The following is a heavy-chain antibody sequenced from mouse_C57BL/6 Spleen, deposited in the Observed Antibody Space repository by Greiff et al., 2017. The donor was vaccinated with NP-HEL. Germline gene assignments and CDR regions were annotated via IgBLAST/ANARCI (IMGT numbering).Heavy chain of an antibody. Sequence: VQLQQSGAELVRPGASVKLSCTASGFNIKDDYMHWVKQRPEQGLEWIGWIDPENGDTEYASKFQGKATITADTSSNTAYLQLSSLTSEDTAVYYCTTLLSFAYWGKGTLVTVSA. D-gene: IGHD1-1*02. J-gene: IGHJ3*01. CDR3: TTLLSFAY. CDR1: GFNIKDDY. V-gene: IGHV14-4*01. CDR2: IDPENGDT.